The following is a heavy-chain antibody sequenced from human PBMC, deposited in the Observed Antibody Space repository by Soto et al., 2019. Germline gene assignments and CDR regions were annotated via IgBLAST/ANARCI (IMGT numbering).Heavy chain of an antibody. V-gene: IGHV4-59*01. D-gene: IGHD6-13*01. CDR2: IYYSGST. Sequence: SETLSLTCTVSGGSISSYYWSWIRQPPGKGLEWIGYIYYSGSTNYNPSLKSRVTISVDTSKNQFSLKLSSVTAADTAVYYCARVASGYSSSWYPGGFDYWGQGTLVTVSS. J-gene: IGHJ4*02. CDR1: GGSISSYY. CDR3: ARVASGYSSSWYPGGFDY.